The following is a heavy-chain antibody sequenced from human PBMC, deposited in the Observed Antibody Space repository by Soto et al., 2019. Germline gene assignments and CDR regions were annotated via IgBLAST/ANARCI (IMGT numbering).Heavy chain of an antibody. CDR1: ASSISRGDYY. CDR3: ARDRMATTYYFDY. Sequence: SETLYLTCTVSASSISRGDYYWRCIRQPTGKGLEWIGYIYYSGSTYYNPSHKSQVTISVDTTKKQFSLKLSSVTAADTAVYYCARDRMATTYYFDYWGQGTLITVSS. CDR2: IYYSGST. J-gene: IGHJ4*02. D-gene: IGHD5-12*01. V-gene: IGHV4-30-4*01.